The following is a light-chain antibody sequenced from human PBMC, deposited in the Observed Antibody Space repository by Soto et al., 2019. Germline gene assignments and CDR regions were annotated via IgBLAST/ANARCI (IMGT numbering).Light chain of an antibody. CDR3: QQYNDWPPWT. J-gene: IGKJ1*01. CDR1: QSVGGS. V-gene: IGKV3-15*01. Sequence: ETLLTQSPGTLSLSPGERATLSCRASQSVGGSSLAWYQQKPGQAPRLLMYGASTRAADIPARFSGSGSGTEFSLTISSLQSEDFAIYYCQQYNDWPPWTFGQGTKVDIK. CDR2: GAS.